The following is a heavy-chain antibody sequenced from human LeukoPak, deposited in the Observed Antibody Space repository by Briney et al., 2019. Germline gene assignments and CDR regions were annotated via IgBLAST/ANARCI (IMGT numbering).Heavy chain of an antibody. V-gene: IGHV3-21*01. D-gene: IGHD4-23*01. J-gene: IGHJ4*02. Sequence: GGSLRLSCAASGFTFSSYSMNWVRQAPGKGLEWVSSISSSSSYIYYADSVKGRFTISRDNAKNSLYLQMNSLRAEDTAVYCCARDEVTTVAYYFDYWGQGTLVTVSS. CDR2: ISSSSSYI. CDR3: ARDEVTTVAYYFDY. CDR1: GFTFSSYS.